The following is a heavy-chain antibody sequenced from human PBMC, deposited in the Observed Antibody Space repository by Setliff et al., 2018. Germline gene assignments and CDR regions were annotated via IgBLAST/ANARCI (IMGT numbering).Heavy chain of an antibody. CDR3: AKSGGDHCCPLYHHYYMDV. CDR1: GFTFSYAW. V-gene: IGHV3-48*01. Sequence: PGGSLRLSCAASGFTFSYAWMHWVRQAPGKGLEWISYISSGSNSIYYADSVKGRFTISRDNARNSLYLQMDRLRPEDTAVYYCAKSGGDHCCPLYHHYYMDVWGTGTTVTVSS. CDR2: ISSGSNSI. D-gene: IGHD2-21*02. J-gene: IGHJ6*03.